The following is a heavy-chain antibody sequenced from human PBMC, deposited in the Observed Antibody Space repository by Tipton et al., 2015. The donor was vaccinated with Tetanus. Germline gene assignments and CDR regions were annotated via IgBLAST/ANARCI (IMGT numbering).Heavy chain of an antibody. V-gene: IGHV1-18*04. CDR1: GYTFTSYG. Sequence: QVQLVQSGAEVKKPGASVKVSCKASGYTFTSYGISWVRQAPGQGLEWMGWISAYNGNTNYAQKLQGRVTMTTDTSTSTAYMELRSLRSDDPAVFYWARDSYCSSTSCYEAVDYWGQGTLVTVSS. CDR3: ARDSYCSSTSCYEAVDY. CDR2: ISAYNGNT. J-gene: IGHJ4*02. D-gene: IGHD2-2*01.